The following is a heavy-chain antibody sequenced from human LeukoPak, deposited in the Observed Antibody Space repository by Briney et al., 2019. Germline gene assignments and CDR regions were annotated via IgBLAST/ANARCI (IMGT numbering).Heavy chain of an antibody. V-gene: IGHV1-46*02. D-gene: IGHD6-19*01. Sequence: ASVKVSCKASGGTFNNYAIYWVRQAPGQGLEWVGIINPSAGNTSYAQKLQGRVTMTRDMSTSTVYMELSSLRSDDTAVYYCAKSSGWYMDNYWGQGTLVTVSS. CDR2: INPSAGNT. CDR1: GGTFNNYA. CDR3: AKSSGWYMDNY. J-gene: IGHJ4*02.